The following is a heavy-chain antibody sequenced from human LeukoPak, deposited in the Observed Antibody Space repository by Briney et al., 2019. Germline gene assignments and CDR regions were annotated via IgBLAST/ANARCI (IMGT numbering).Heavy chain of an antibody. D-gene: IGHD3-10*01. CDR2: IYTSGTT. V-gene: IGHV4-61*02. Sequence: PSETLSLTCTVSGGSISSGSYCWIWIRQPAGKGLEWIVRIYTSGTTNYNPSLKSRVTISVDTSKNQFSLKLSSVTAADTAVYYCARDSPYYYGSGSTYPVNWFDPWGQGTLVTISS. CDR1: GGSISSGSYC. J-gene: IGHJ5*02. CDR3: ARDSPYYYGSGSTYPVNWFDP.